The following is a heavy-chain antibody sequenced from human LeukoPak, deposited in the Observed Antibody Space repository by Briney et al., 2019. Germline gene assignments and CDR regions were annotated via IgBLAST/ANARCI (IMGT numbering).Heavy chain of an antibody. J-gene: IGHJ4*02. V-gene: IGHV3-33*01. D-gene: IGHD6-13*01. Sequence: PGGSLRLSCAASGFTFSSHGMHWVRQAPGEGLEWVAVIWYDGSNYYYADSVKGRFTISRDNSKNTVYLQMNSLRAEDTAVYYCGRKCSSSWYIDYWGQGTLVTVSS. CDR3: GRKCSSSWYIDY. CDR1: GFTFSSHG. CDR2: IWYDGSNY.